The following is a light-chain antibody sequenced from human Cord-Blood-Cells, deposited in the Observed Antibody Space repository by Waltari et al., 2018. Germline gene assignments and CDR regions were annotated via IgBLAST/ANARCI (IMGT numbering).Light chain of an antibody. J-gene: IGLJ3*02. V-gene: IGLV2-14*01. Sequence: QSALTQPASVSGSPGQSITISCTGTSSDVGGYQYVPCYQQHPGKAPKLIIYDVSNRPSGVSNRFSGSKSGNTASLTISGLQAEDDADYYCSSYTSSSTWVFGGGTKLTVL. CDR3: SSYTSSSTWV. CDR2: DVS. CDR1: SSDVGGYQY.